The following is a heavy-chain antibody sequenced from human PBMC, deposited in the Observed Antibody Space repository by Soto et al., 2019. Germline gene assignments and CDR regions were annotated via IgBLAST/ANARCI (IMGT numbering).Heavy chain of an antibody. J-gene: IGHJ4*02. CDR2: IIPIFGTA. Sequence: GASVKVSCKASGGTSSSYAISWVRQAPGQGLEWMGGIIPIFGTANYAQKFQGRVTITADESTSTAYMELSSLRSEDTAVYYCATSGRDYYDSSGSLDYWGQGTLVTVSS. CDR3: ATSGRDYYDSSGSLDY. CDR1: GGTSSSYA. V-gene: IGHV1-69*13. D-gene: IGHD3-22*01.